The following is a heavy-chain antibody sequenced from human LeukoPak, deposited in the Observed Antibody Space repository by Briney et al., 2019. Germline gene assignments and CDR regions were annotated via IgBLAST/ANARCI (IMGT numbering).Heavy chain of an antibody. CDR1: GFTFSYYA. J-gene: IGHJ4*02. CDR3: ARGGRDGYSSADF. V-gene: IGHV3-30-3*01. Sequence: EGSLRLSCAASGFTFSYYAMHWARQAPGKGLEWVAVISYDESSKYYADSVKGRFTISRDNPKNTLYLQLNSLRAEDTAVYYCARGGRDGYSSADFWGQGTLVTVSS. D-gene: IGHD5-24*01. CDR2: ISYDESSK.